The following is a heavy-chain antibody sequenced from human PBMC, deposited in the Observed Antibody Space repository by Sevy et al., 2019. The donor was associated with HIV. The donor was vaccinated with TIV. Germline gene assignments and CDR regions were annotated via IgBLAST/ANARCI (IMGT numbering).Heavy chain of an antibody. CDR3: ARGGYYNTSGYYSHFFDY. CDR2: LDHSGST. J-gene: IGHJ4*02. V-gene: IGHV4-38-2*01. CDR1: GYSITSGYN. Sequence: SETLSLTCAVSGYSITSGYNWGWIRQPPGKGLEWIGSLDHSGSTSFSASLRSRVSISVDTSKNQFSLQLTSVTASDTAVYFCARGGYYNTSGYYSHFFDYWGQGTLVTVSS. D-gene: IGHD3-22*01.